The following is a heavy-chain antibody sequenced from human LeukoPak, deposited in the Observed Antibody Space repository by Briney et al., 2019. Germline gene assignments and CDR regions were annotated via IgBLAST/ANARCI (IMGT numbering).Heavy chain of an antibody. CDR3: ARANTGWSPSDY. Sequence: GGSLRLSCAASGFTFGAYWMSWVRQAPGKGLEWVANIKQDGSEKNYVDSVKGRFTISRDNAKNSLYLQMNSLRVEDTAVYYCARANTGWSPSDYWGQGILVTVSS. V-gene: IGHV3-7*04. J-gene: IGHJ4*02. CDR1: GFTFGAYW. D-gene: IGHD6-19*01. CDR2: IKQDGSEK.